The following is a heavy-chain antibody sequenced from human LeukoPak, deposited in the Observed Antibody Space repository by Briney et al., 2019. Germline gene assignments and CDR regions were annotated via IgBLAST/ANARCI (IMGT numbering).Heavy chain of an antibody. V-gene: IGHV3-30*02. CDR2: IRYDGSNK. Sequence: GSLRLSCAASGFTFSSYGMHWVRQAPGKGLEWVAFIRYDGSNKYYADSVKGRFTISRDNSKNTLYLQMNSLRAEDTAVYYCAKGGVDYDSSGYYGWGQGTLVTVSS. J-gene: IGHJ4*02. CDR3: AKGGVDYDSSGYYG. CDR1: GFTFSSYG. D-gene: IGHD3-22*01.